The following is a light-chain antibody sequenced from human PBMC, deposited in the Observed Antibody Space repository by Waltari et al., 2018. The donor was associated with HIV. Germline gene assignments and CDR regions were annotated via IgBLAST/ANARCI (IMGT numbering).Light chain of an antibody. Sequence: QSLLPQPPPASGPPGQGVTIHCSGSSSNTRRNTGNWHQQLPGSAPRALIYNNAHRPSGVPDRFSGSKSGTSASLVISGLQSEDQGDYYCASWDDKLDGWVFGGGTRLTVL. CDR1: SSNTRRNT. CDR2: NNA. J-gene: IGLJ3*02. CDR3: ASWDDKLDGWV. V-gene: IGLV1-44*01.